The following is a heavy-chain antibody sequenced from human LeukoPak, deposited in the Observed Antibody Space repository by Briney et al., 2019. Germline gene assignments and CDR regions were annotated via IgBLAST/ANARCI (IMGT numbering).Heavy chain of an antibody. CDR1: GFTFGRHW. D-gene: IGHD6-19*01. Sequence: GGSLRLSCAASGFTFGRHWMSWVRQAPGKGLEWVAHMNQGGSETTNVDSVKGRFTISRDDAKNLVFLQMNSLRVEDTALYYCARDGSGWSRDYWGQGTLVTVSS. CDR2: MNQGGSET. V-gene: IGHV3-7*01. J-gene: IGHJ4*02. CDR3: ARDGSGWSRDY.